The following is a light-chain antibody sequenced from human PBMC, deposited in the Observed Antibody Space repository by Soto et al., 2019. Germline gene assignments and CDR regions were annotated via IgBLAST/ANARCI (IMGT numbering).Light chain of an antibody. CDR3: QQYVTSSPRT. V-gene: IGKV3-20*01. J-gene: IGKJ1*01. Sequence: EIALTQSPGTLSLSPGERATLSCRASHTISSSYLAWYQQKPGQAPRLLMYGISRRATGIPDRFSGSGSGTHFTLTITRLEPEDFAVYYCQQYVTSSPRTFGRGTKVEIK. CDR2: GIS. CDR1: HTISSSY.